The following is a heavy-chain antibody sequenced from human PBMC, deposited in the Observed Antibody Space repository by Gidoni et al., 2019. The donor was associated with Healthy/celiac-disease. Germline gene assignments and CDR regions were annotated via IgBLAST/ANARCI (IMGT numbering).Heavy chain of an antibody. V-gene: IGHV3-15*01. CDR1: GFSFSNAW. J-gene: IGHJ5*02. CDR2: MKSYIDGGAR. CDR3: TTDTFYMKGFDP. Sequence: EVQLVESGGGRVKPGGSGRLSCAACGVTSGFSFSNAWMYWVRQAPGKGLEWVGRMKSYIDGGARDYAAPVKGRFPITRDDSKSTVDLQMNSLNTEDTAVYYCTTDTFYMKGFDPWGQGTLVTVSS. D-gene: IGHD4-4*01.